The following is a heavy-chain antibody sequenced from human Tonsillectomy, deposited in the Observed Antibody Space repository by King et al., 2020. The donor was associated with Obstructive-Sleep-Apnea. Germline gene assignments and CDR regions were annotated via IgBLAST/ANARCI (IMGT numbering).Heavy chain of an antibody. CDR2: IRNRAKSYTT. D-gene: IGHD2-21*02. Sequence: VQLVESGGGLVQPGGSLRLSCAASGFTFSDHYMDWVRQAPGKGLEWVGRIRNRAKSYTTEYAASVRGRFTISRDVSKNSLYLQMNSLKSEDAAVFYCARGGCSGGYCYSGEHWGQGTLVTVSS. CDR3: ARGGCSGGYCYSGEH. CDR1: GFTFSDHY. V-gene: IGHV3-72*01. J-gene: IGHJ1*01.